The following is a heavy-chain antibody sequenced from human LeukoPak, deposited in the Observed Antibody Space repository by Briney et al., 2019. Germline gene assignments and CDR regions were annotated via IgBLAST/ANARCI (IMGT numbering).Heavy chain of an antibody. J-gene: IGHJ3*02. D-gene: IGHD3-10*01. CDR1: GGPITKNY. CDR3: VSTYYYGSGSYYGAFDI. Sequence: PSETLSLTCTVSGGPITKNYWSWIRQPPGKGLEWIGYVYYSGSTNYNPSLKSRATISVDTSKNQFSLKLSSVTAADTAVYYCVSTYYYGSGSYYGAFDIWGQGTMVTVSS. CDR2: VYYSGST. V-gene: IGHV4-59*01.